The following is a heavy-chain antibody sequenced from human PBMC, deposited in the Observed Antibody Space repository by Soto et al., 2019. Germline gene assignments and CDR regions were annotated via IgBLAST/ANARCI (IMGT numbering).Heavy chain of an antibody. V-gene: IGHV3-23*02. CDR3: AKEASPYGTNAFDV. CDR1: GFTISSYA. J-gene: IGHJ3*01. CDR2: ISVSGGST. D-gene: IGHD1-26*01. Sequence: GGSLRLSCAVSGFTISSYAMSWVRQAPGKGLQWVSGISVSGGSTYYGDSVKGRFTISRDNSKNTLYLQMDSPSAEDTAVYYCAKEASPYGTNAFDVWGHGTMVTVSS.